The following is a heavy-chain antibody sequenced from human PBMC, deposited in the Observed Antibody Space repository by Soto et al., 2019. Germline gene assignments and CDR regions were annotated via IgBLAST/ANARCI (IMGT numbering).Heavy chain of an antibody. V-gene: IGHV3-11*01. CDR1: GFTLSDYY. CDR3: AKPVLRFLEWLSSIDY. CDR2: IRSSSTTV. D-gene: IGHD3-3*01. J-gene: IGHJ4*02. Sequence: GRDLRLSWAASGFTLSDYYMSWVSQAPGKGLEWLSYIRSSSTTVYYVDSVKGRFTISRDNPKNTLSLPMNRLRAEDPAVYSCAKPVLRFLEWLSSIDYWGQGTLVTVSS.